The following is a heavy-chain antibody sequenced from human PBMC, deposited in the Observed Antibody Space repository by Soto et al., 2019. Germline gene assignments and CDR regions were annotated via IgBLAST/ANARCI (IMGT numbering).Heavy chain of an antibody. Sequence: EVQLVESGGGLVQPGGSLRLSCAASGFTFSTYSMNWVRQAPGKGLEWVSYISPSSSTIYYADSVKGRFTISRDNAKNSLYLQMTSLRAEDTAVYYCARDLKVRGAGWFDPWGQGTLVTVSS. CDR1: GFTFSTYS. CDR2: ISPSSSTI. J-gene: IGHJ5*02. D-gene: IGHD3-10*01. CDR3: ARDLKVRGAGWFDP. V-gene: IGHV3-48*01.